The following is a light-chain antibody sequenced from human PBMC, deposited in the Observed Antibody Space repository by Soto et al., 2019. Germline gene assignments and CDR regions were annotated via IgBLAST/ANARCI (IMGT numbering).Light chain of an antibody. V-gene: IGKV1-5*03. J-gene: IGKJ1*01. CDR1: QGISSW. CDR2: KAS. CDR3: QLHTT. Sequence: DIPMTQSPSALSASVGDRVTITCRGSQGISSWLAWYQQKPGKAPRLLIYKASSLASGVPSRFSGSGSGTEFTLTISSLQPEEVATYHCQLHTTFGQGTKVEI.